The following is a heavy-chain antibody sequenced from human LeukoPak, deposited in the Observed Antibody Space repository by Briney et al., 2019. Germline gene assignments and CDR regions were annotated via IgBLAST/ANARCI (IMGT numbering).Heavy chain of an antibody. J-gene: IGHJ4*02. Sequence: SETLSLTCAVYGGSFSGYYWSWIRQPPGKGLEWIGEINHSGSTNYNPSLKSRVTISVDTSKNQSSLKLSSVTAADTAVYYCARGQITFGGVIVRRRFDYWGQGTLVTVSS. CDR3: ARGQITFGGVIVRRRFDY. D-gene: IGHD3-16*02. CDR1: GGSFSGYY. CDR2: INHSGST. V-gene: IGHV4-34*01.